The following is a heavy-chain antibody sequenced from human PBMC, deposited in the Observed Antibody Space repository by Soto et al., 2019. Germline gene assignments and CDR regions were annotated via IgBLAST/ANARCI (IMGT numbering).Heavy chain of an antibody. D-gene: IGHD3-3*01. J-gene: IGHJ5*02. CDR2: ISAYNGNT. CDR1: GYTFTSYG. CDR3: ARSGLPYYDLWSGYEVNWFDP. Sequence: QVQLVQSGAEVKKPGASVKVSCKASGYTFTSYGISWVRQAPGQGLEWMGWISAYNGNTNYAQKLQGRVTMTTDTSTSTGYMELRSLKSDATAVYYCARSGLPYYDLWSGYEVNWFDPWGQGTLVTVSS. V-gene: IGHV1-18*01.